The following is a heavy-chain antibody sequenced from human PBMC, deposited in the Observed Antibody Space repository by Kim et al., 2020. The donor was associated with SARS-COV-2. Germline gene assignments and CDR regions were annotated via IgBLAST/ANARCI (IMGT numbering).Heavy chain of an antibody. CDR2: ISWNSGSI. J-gene: IGHJ6*02. CDR3: AKDILTGRYYYGMDV. Sequence: GGSLRLSCAASGFTFDDYAMHWVRQAPGKGLEWVSGISWNSGSIGYADSVKGRFTISRDNAKNSLYLQMNSLRAEDTALYYCAKDILTGRYYYGMDVWGQGTTVTVSS. D-gene: IGHD3-9*01. CDR1: GFTFDDYA. V-gene: IGHV3-9*01.